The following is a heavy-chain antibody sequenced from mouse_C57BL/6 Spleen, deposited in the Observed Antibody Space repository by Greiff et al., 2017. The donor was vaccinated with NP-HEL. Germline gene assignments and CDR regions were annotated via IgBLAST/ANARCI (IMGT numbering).Heavy chain of an antibody. J-gene: IGHJ1*03. D-gene: IGHD1-1*01. CDR2: ISYDGSN. V-gene: IGHV3-6*01. CDR3: ARDEITTVVDYWYFDV. Sequence: EVQLQESGPGLVKPSQSLSLTCSVTGYSITSGHYWNWIRQFPGNKLEWMGYISYDGSNNYNPSLKNRISITRDTSKNQFFLKLNSVTTEDTATYYCARDEITTVVDYWYFDVWGTGTTVTVSS. CDR1: GYSITSGHY.